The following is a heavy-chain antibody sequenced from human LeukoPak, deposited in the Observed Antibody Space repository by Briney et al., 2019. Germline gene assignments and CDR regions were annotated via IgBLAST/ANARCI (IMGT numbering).Heavy chain of an antibody. CDR2: INHSGST. J-gene: IGHJ4*02. Sequence: SETLSLTCAVYGGSFSGYYWSWIRQPPGKGLEWIGEINHSGSTNYNPSLKSRVTISIDKSKNQFFLNLSSVTAADTAVYYCAGLVGRYSSGLYYYYLDYWGQGTLVTVSS. CDR3: AGLVGRYSSGLYYYYLDY. D-gene: IGHD3-22*01. V-gene: IGHV4-34*01. CDR1: GGSFSGYY.